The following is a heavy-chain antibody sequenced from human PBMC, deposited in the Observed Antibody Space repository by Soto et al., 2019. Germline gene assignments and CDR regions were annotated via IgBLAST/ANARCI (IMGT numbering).Heavy chain of an antibody. CDR3: ARLGGYYQALDH. CDR1: GGSISSGGYS. CDR2: IYHSGST. J-gene: IGHJ4*02. V-gene: IGHV4-30-2*01. Sequence: SETLSLTCAVSGGSISSGGYSWSWIRQPPGKGLEWIGYIYHSGSTYYNPSLKSRVTISVDTSKNQFSLKLSSVTAADTAVYYCARLGGYYQALDHWSQGTLVTVSS. D-gene: IGHD3-3*01.